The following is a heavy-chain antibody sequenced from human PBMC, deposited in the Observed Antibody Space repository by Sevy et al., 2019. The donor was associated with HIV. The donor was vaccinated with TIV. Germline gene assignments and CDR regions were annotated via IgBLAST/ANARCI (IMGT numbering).Heavy chain of an antibody. Sequence: GGSLRLSCAASGFTFSSYSMNWVRQAPGKGLEWVALISYDGSIKYSADSVKGRFTVSRDNSKKTLYLQMNSLRPEDTAVYFCARDQHDYGGNVRTGWFDPWGQGTLVTVSS. D-gene: IGHD4-17*01. CDR1: GFTFSSYS. CDR2: ISYDGSIK. CDR3: ARDQHDYGGNVRTGWFDP. J-gene: IGHJ5*02. V-gene: IGHV3-30*03.